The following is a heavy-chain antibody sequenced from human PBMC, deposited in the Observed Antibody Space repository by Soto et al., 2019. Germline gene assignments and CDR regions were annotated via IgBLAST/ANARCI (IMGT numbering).Heavy chain of an antibody. CDR1: GFTVSSNY. CDR2: IYSGGST. CDR3: ARDDYYYDSRGIYYYYGMDV. J-gene: IGHJ6*02. D-gene: IGHD3-22*01. Sequence: PGGSLRLSCAASGFTVSSNYMSWVRQAPGKGLEWVSVIYSGGSTYYADSVKGRFTISRDNSKNTLYLQMNSLRAEDTAVYYCARDDYYYDSRGIYYYYGMDVWGQGTTVTVSS. V-gene: IGHV3-66*01.